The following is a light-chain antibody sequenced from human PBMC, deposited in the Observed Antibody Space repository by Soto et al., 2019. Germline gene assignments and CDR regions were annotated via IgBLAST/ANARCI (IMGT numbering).Light chain of an antibody. CDR3: QQYGRSLPIT. J-gene: IGKJ5*01. CDR1: QSVSSSY. Sequence: EIVLTQSPATLSLSPGERATLSCRASQSVSSSYLAWYQQKPGQAPRLLIFGASSRATGIPDRFSGSGSGTDFTLTISRVEPEDFAVYYCQQYGRSLPITFGQGTRLEIK. CDR2: GAS. V-gene: IGKV3-20*01.